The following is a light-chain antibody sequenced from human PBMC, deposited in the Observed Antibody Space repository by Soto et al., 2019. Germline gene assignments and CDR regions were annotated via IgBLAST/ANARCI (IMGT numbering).Light chain of an antibody. V-gene: IGLV1-51*02. Sequence: QSVLTQPPSVSAAPGQKVTISCSGSSSNIGNNYVSWYQQLPGTAPKLLIYESNKRPSGIPDRFSGSRSGTSATLGITGLQTGDEADYYCGTWDSSLSVWVFGGGTQLTVL. J-gene: IGLJ3*02. CDR1: SSNIGNNY. CDR2: ESN. CDR3: GTWDSSLSVWV.